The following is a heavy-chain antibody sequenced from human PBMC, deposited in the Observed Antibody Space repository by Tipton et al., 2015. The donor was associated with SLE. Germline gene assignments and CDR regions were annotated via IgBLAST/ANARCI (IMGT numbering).Heavy chain of an antibody. V-gene: IGHV1-3*01. CDR2: INVGNGNT. Sequence: QSGAEVKKPGSSVKVSCKASGYTFTSYGMHWVRQAPGQRLEWMGWINVGNGNTKYSQKFQGRVTITRDTSASTAYMELSSLRSEDTAVYYCAKEGFYYDSSGYYYFDGMDVWGQGTTVTVSS. J-gene: IGHJ6*02. CDR3: AKEGFYYDSSGYYYFDGMDV. CDR1: GYTFTSYG. D-gene: IGHD3-22*01.